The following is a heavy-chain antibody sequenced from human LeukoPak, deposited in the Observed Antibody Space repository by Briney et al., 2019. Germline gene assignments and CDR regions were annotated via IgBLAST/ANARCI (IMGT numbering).Heavy chain of an antibody. J-gene: IGHJ3*02. CDR3: ARGIPLGSDCSSTSCHAFDI. V-gene: IGHV4-30-4*01. CDR2: IYYSGST. D-gene: IGHD2-2*01. Sequence: PSETLSLTCTVSGGSISSGDYYWSWIRQPPGKGLEWIGYIYYSGSTYYNPSLKSRVTISVDTSRNQFSLKLSSVTAADTAVYYCARGIPLGSDCSSTSCHAFDIWGQGTTVTVSS. CDR1: GGSISSGDYY.